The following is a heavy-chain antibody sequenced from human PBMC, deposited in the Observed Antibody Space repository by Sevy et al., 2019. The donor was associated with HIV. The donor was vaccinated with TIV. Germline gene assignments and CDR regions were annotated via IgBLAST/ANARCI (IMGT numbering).Heavy chain of an antibody. D-gene: IGHD3-3*01. V-gene: IGHV1-2*02. J-gene: IGHJ4*02. CDR1: GYTFTGQY. CDR2: INPNSGGR. Sequence: ASVKVSCKASGYTFTGQYIHWVRQAPGQGLEWMGWINPNSGGRNYRQDFQGRVTLTRDTSITTAYMELSGLKSDDTAIYYCARDFTIFGVVSGIDYWGQGNLVTVSS. CDR3: ARDFTIFGVVSGIDY.